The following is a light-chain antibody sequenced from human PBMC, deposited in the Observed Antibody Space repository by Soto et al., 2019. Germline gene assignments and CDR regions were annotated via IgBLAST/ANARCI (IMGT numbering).Light chain of an antibody. J-gene: IGKJ5*01. CDR1: QGVTTN. CDR2: DVS. V-gene: IGKV3-15*01. Sequence: ITQSPSSLSASVGDRVTISCRAGQGVTTNFAWYQQKSGQSPRLLIYDVSIRATGVPARFSGTGSETDFTLTISGLQSEDSAVYFCQQYNNWPFSFGQGTRLEIK. CDR3: QQYNNWPFS.